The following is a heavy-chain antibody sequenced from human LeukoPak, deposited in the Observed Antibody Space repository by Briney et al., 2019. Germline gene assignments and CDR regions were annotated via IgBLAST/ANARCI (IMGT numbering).Heavy chain of an antibody. CDR1: GGSISSYY. J-gene: IGHJ6*02. D-gene: IGHD3-10*01. Sequence: SETLSLTCTVSGGSISSYYWSWIRQPPGKGLEWIGYIYYSGSTYYNPSLKSRVTISVDTSKNQFSLKLSSVTAADTAVYYCARVFYGSGEDYYYYGMDVWGQGTTVTVSS. CDR2: IYYSGST. V-gene: IGHV4-59*06. CDR3: ARVFYGSGEDYYYYGMDV.